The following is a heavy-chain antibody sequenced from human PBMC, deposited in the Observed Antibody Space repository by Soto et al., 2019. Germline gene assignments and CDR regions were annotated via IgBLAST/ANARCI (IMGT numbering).Heavy chain of an antibody. CDR3: ARSEATVLDS. Sequence: QVQLQESGPGLVKPSGTLSLTCTVSGDSMSSSNWWNWVRQIPGKGLQWIGESHQSGRTNYNPSLKSLVTISVDESKNRFSLDLNSVTAADTGVYFCARSEATVLDSWGQGTLVIVSS. V-gene: IGHV4-4*02. CDR2: SHQSGRT. J-gene: IGHJ4*02. D-gene: IGHD4-17*01. CDR1: GDSMSSSNW.